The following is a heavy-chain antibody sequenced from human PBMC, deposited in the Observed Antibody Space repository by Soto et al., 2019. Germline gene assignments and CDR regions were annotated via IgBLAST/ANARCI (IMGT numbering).Heavy chain of an antibody. D-gene: IGHD2-15*01. CDR2: IYWDEDK. CDR1: GFSLTTAGVG. Sequence: QITLKESGPTLVKPTQTLTLTCTFSGFSLTTAGVGVGWIRQPPGKALEWLGMIYWDEDKRYSPSLKSRLTITKDTSKNPVVLKMTNMDPVDNATYYCGHSGGYRIIESWGQGTLVTVSS. V-gene: IGHV2-5*02. J-gene: IGHJ4*02. CDR3: GHSGGYRIIES.